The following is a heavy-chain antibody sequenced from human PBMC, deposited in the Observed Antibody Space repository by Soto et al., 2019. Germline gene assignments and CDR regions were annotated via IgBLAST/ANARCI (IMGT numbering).Heavy chain of an antibody. D-gene: IGHD5-18*01. CDR1: GGSISSYY. J-gene: IGHJ5*02. CDR3: ARYGYSYGQNWFDP. Sequence: SETLSLTCTVSGGSISSYYWSWIRQPAGKGLEWIGRIYTSGSTNYNPSLKSRVTMSVDTSKNQFSLKLSSVTAADTAVYYCARYGYSYGQNWFDPWGQGTLVTVS. V-gene: IGHV4-4*07. CDR2: IYTSGST.